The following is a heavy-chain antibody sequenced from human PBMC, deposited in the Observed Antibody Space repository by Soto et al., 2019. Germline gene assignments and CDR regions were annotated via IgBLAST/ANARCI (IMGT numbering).Heavy chain of an antibody. CDR3: ARAGLEAAAYGIAV. D-gene: IGHD6-13*01. V-gene: IGHV3-23*01. J-gene: IGHJ6*02. Sequence: GSLRLSCAASGFTFSSYAMSWVRQAPGKGLEWVSAISGSGGSTYYADSVKGRFTISRDNSKNTLYLQMNSLRAEDTAVYYCARAGLEAAAYGIAVSGQRTTVTVS. CDR2: ISGSGGST. CDR1: GFTFSSYA.